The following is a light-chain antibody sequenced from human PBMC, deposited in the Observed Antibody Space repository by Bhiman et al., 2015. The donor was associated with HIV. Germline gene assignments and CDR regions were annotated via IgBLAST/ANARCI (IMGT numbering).Light chain of an antibody. J-gene: IGLJ1*01. V-gene: IGLV2-14*03. CDR1: GSDVGGYNH. CDR3: SSYTISSTTV. Sequence: QSALTQPASVSGSPGQSITISCTGTGSDVGGYNHVSWYQQHPGKAPKLMIYDVNERPSGVSDHFSASKSGNTASLTISGLQAEDEADYYCSSYTISSTTVFGSGTKVTVL. CDR2: DVN.